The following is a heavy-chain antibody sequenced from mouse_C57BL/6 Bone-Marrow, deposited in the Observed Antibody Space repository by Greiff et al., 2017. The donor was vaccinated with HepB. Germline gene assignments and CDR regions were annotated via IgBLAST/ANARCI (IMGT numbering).Heavy chain of an antibody. CDR3: ARSPMDYAMDY. Sequence: EVKLVESGGGLVKPGGSLKLSCAASGFTFSSYAMSWVRQTPEKRLEWVATISDGGSYTYYPDNVKGRFTISRDNAKNNLYLQMSHLKSEDTAMYYCARSPMDYAMDYWGQGTSVTVSS. V-gene: IGHV5-4*03. D-gene: IGHD1-1*02. J-gene: IGHJ4*01. CDR2: ISDGGSYT. CDR1: GFTFSSYA.